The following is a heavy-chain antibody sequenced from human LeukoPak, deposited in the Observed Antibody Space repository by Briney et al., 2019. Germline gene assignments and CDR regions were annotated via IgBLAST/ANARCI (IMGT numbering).Heavy chain of an antibody. J-gene: IGHJ5*02. CDR1: GGSISSYY. D-gene: IGHD1-1*01. CDR3: ARVRYEPNDNWFDP. Sequence: SETLSLTCTVSGGSISSYYWSWIRQPPGKGLEWIGYIYYSGSTNYNPSLKSRVTISVDTSKNQFSLKLSSVTAADTAVYYCARVRYEPNDNWFDPWGQGTLVTVSS. V-gene: IGHV4-59*01. CDR2: IYYSGST.